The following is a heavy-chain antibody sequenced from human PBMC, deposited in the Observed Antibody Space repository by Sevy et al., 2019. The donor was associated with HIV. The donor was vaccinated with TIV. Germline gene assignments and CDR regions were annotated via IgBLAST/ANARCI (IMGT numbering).Heavy chain of an antibody. CDR2: ISYDGSNK. CDR1: GFTFSSYG. CDR3: AKDYLTAMVRGVTPALYYYYGMDV. D-gene: IGHD3-10*01. J-gene: IGHJ6*02. Sequence: GGSLRLSCAASGFTFSSYGMHWVRQAPGKGLEWVAVISYDGSNKYYADSVKGRFTISRDNSKNTLYLQMNSLRAEDKAVDYCAKDYLTAMVRGVTPALYYYYGMDVRGQGTTVTVSS. V-gene: IGHV3-30*18.